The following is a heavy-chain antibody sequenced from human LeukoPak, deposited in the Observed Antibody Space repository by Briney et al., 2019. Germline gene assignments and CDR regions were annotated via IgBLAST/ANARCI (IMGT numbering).Heavy chain of an antibody. Sequence: GESLKISCKGSGYSFTSYWIGWVRQMPGKGLEWMGIIYPGDSDTRYSPSFQGQVTISADKSISTAYLQWSSLKASDTAMYYCARRTGVYGGNSWFDPWGQGTLVTVSS. CDR1: GYSFTSYW. CDR3: ARRTGVYGGNSWFDP. D-gene: IGHD4-23*01. V-gene: IGHV5-51*01. CDR2: IYPGDSDT. J-gene: IGHJ5*02.